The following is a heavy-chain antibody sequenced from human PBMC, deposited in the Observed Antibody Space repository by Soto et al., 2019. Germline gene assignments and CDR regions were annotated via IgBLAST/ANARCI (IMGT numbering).Heavy chain of an antibody. CDR1: GFSISGRNCY. Sequence: PSDTLCLTCTFSGFSISGRNCYLSWIRQPPGKGLEWLGYIYYTGTTHYNPSVKSRVTISLDTSKDHFSLNLSSVTAADTAIYYCATVPHAYGTNWIDSWGQGTLVTVSS. V-gene: IGHV4-30-4*02. CDR3: ATVPHAYGTNWIDS. CDR2: IYYTGTT. D-gene: IGHD1-7*01. J-gene: IGHJ5*01.